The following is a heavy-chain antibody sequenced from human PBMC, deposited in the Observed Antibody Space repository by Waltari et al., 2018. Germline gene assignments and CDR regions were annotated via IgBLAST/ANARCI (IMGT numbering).Heavy chain of an antibody. Sequence: QVQLVQSGAEVKTPGASVKVSCKAFGYLFSDYYMHWVRQAPGQGLGWMGWINPNSESTKYAQKFQGRVTLTRDTSINTVYMELSSLRSDDTALYYCARDGSFDFWGQGTLVTVSS. J-gene: IGHJ4*02. CDR2: INPNSEST. CDR1: GYLFSDYY. V-gene: IGHV1-2*02. CDR3: ARDGSFDF.